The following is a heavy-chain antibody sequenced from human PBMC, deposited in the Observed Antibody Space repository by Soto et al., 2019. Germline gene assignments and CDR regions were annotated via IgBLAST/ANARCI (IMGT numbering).Heavy chain of an antibody. Sequence: GGSLRLSCAASGFTFSSYGMHWVRQAPGKGLEWVAVISYDGSNNVDSVKGRFTISRDNSKNTLYLQMNSLRAEDTAVYYCAKDRLRGVYNGMDVWGQGTTVTVSS. CDR1: GFTFSSYG. CDR3: AKDRLRGVYNGMDV. D-gene: IGHD4-17*01. CDR2: ISYDGSN. J-gene: IGHJ6*02. V-gene: IGHV3-30*18.